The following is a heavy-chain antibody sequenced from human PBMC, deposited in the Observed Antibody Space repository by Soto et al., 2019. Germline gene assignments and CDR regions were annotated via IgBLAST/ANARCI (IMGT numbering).Heavy chain of an antibody. D-gene: IGHD3-10*01. CDR2: ISSSSSYI. CDR1: GFTFSSYS. Sequence: VQLVESGGGLVKPGGSLRLSCAASGFTFSSYSMNWVRQAPGKGLEWVSSISSSSSYIYYADSVKGRLTISRDNAKNSLYLQMNSLRAEDTAVYYCARAYYYGSGSYSVGFLYFDYWGQGTLVTVSS. CDR3: ARAYYYGSGSYSVGFLYFDY. V-gene: IGHV3-21*01. J-gene: IGHJ4*02.